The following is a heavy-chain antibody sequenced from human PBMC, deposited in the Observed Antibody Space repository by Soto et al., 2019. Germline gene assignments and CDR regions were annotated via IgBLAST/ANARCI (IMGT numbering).Heavy chain of an antibody. CDR2: IWYDGSNK. CDR3: ARDLIAAAGTGEDY. D-gene: IGHD6-13*01. V-gene: IGHV3-33*01. J-gene: IGHJ4*02. Sequence: VQLVESGGGVVQPGRSLRLSCAASGFTFSSYGMHWVRQAPGKGLEWVAVIWYDGSNKYYADSVKGRFTISRDNSKNTLYLQMNSLRAEDTAVYYCARDLIAAAGTGEDYWGQGTLVTVSS. CDR1: GFTFSSYG.